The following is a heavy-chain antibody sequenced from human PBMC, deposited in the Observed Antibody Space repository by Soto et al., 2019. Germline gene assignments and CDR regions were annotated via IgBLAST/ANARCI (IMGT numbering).Heavy chain of an antibody. CDR2: IHYTAKT. J-gene: IGHJ4*02. V-gene: IGHV4-39*01. CDR1: GGSISSGAYY. Sequence: SETLSLTCTVSGGSISSGAYYWAWIRRPPGKGLEWIGTIHYTAKTYYNPSLKSRVTVSVDTSNNQFSLKLSSVTAADTAVYYCARQVYGSSWVRQCDYWGQGTLVTVSS. CDR3: ARQVYGSSWVRQCDY. D-gene: IGHD6-19*01.